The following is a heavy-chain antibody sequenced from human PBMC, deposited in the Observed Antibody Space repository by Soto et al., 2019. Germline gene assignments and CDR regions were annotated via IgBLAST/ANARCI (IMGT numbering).Heavy chain of an antibody. CDR2: ISGSGGST. CDR3: ARTKQWLIDY. V-gene: IGHV3-23*01. CDR1: GFTFSSYA. J-gene: IGHJ4*02. Sequence: SGGSLRLSCAASGFTFSSYAMSWVRQAPGKGLEWVSAISGSGGSTYYADSVKGRFTISRDNSKNTLYLQMNSLRAEDTAVYYCARTKQWLIDYWGQGTLVTVSS. D-gene: IGHD6-19*01.